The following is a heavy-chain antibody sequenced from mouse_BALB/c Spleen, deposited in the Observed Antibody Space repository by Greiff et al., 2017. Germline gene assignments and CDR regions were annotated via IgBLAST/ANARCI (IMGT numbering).Heavy chain of an antibody. J-gene: IGHJ4*01. CDR3: ARDYDTSYAMDY. Sequence: EVQLQQSGPDLVKPGASVKLSCKASGYSFTGYYMHWVKQSHGKSLEWIGRVNPNNGGTSYNQKFKGKAILTVDKSSSTAYMELRSLTSEDSAVYYCARDYDTSYAMDYWGQGTSVTVAS. CDR2: VNPNNGGT. V-gene: IGHV1-26*01. D-gene: IGHD1-1*01. CDR1: GYSFTGYY.